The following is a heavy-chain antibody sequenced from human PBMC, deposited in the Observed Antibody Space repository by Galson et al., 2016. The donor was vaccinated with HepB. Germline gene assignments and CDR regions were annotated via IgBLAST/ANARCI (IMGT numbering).Heavy chain of an antibody. D-gene: IGHD3-10*01. CDR2: ISYDGTNK. V-gene: IGHV3-30*04. J-gene: IGHJ3*01. CDR3: ARDMGRGVVRRAFDL. Sequence: SLRLSCAASGFTFSDYGLDWVRQAPGKGLEWVAVISYDGTNKYYADSVKGRFTVSRDNSKNTLYLQMNSLRAEDTAVYYCARDMGRGVVRRAFDLWGLGTMVTVSS. CDR1: GFTFSDYG.